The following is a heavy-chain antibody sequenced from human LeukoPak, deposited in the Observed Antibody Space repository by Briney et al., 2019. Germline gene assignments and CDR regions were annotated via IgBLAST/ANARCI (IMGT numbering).Heavy chain of an antibody. D-gene: IGHD6-19*01. CDR1: GYTLTELS. CDR3: ATGFSSGWYGSYYYYYYMDV. CDR2: FDPEDGET. J-gene: IGHJ6*03. Sequence: ASVKVSCKVSGYTLTELSMHWARQAPGKGLEWMGGFDPEDGETIYAQKFQGRVTMTEDTSTDTAYMELSSLRSEDTAVYYCATGFSSGWYGSYYYYYYMDVWGKGTTVTVSS. V-gene: IGHV1-24*01.